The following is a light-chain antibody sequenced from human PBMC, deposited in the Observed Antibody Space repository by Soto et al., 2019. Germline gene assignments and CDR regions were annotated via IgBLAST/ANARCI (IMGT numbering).Light chain of an antibody. J-gene: IGKJ2*03. Sequence: DTQMTQSPASLSASVGDRVTITCRASQNIVKYLNWYQQKPGEPPKVLIHDASTLHTGVPSRFSGSGSGTDFSLTISSLQPEDLGTYFCQQSYTFPFSFGQGTKLEIK. CDR3: QQSYTFPFS. V-gene: IGKV1-39*01. CDR2: DAS. CDR1: QNIVKY.